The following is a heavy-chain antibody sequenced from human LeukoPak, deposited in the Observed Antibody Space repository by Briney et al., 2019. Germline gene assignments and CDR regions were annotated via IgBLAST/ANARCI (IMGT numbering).Heavy chain of an antibody. Sequence: GGSLRLSCAASGFTFSSYGMHWVRQAPGKGLEWVAVISYDGSNKYYADSVKGRFTISRDNSKNTLYLQMNSLRAEDTAVYYCAKDLDVVVPATIDYWGQGTLVTVSS. CDR1: GFTFSSYG. D-gene: IGHD2-2*01. V-gene: IGHV3-30*18. J-gene: IGHJ4*02. CDR2: ISYDGSNK. CDR3: AKDLDVVVPATIDY.